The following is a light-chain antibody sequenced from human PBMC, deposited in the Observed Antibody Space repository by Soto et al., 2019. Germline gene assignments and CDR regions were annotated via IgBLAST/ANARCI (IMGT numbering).Light chain of an antibody. CDR1: QSVSSSY. CDR3: HQFGTSPKT. V-gene: IGKV3-20*01. CDR2: GVS. J-gene: IGKJ1*01. Sequence: EIVLTQSPGTLSLSPGERATLSCRASQSVSSSYLAWYQHKPGQAPRLLIYGVSSRATGIPDRFSGSGSGTNFTLTIRRLEPEDLAVYYCHQFGTSPKTFGQGTKVESK.